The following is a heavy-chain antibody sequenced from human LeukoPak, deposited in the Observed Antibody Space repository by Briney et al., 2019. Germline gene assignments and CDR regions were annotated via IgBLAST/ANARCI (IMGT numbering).Heavy chain of an antibody. D-gene: IGHD3-22*01. CDR2: INPSGGST. J-gene: IGHJ5*02. CDR3: AGDFPDYYDSSGRENWFDP. CDR1: GYTFTSYY. V-gene: IGHV1-46*01. Sequence: ASVKVSCKASGYTFTSYYMHWVRQAPGQGLEWMGIINPSGGSTSYAQKFQGRVTMTRDTSTSTVYMELSSLRSEDTAVYYCAGDFPDYYDSSGRENWFDPWGQGTLVTVSS.